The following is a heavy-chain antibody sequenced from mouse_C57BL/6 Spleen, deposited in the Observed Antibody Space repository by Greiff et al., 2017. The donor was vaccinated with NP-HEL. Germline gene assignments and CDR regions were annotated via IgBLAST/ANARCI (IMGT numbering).Heavy chain of an antibody. D-gene: IGHD3-3*01. CDR2: IDPSDSYT. CDR3: ARSTAGLAYFDY. CDR1: GYTFTSYW. Sequence: QVQLQQPGAELVKPGASVKLSCKASGYTFTSYWMQWVKQRPGQGLEWIGEIDPSDSYTNYHQKFKGKATLTVDTSSSTAYMQLSSLTSEDSAVYYYARSTAGLAYFDYWGQGTTLTVSS. J-gene: IGHJ2*01. V-gene: IGHV1-50*01.